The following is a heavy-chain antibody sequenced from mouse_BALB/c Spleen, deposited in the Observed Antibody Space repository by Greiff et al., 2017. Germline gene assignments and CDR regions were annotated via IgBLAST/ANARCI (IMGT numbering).Heavy chain of an antibody. V-gene: IGHV1-9*01. CDR2: ILPGSGST. J-gene: IGHJ2*01. CDR3: AREEVFDY. CDR1: GYTFSSYW. Sequence: QVQLQQSGAELMKPGASVKIFCKATGYTFSSYWIEWVKQRPGHGLEWIGEILPGSGSTNYNEKFKGKATFTADTSSNTAYMQLSSLTSEDSAVYYCAREEVFDYWGQGTTLTVSS.